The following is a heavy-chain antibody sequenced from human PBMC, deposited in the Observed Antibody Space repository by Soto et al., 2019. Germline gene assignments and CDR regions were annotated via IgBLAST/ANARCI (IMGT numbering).Heavy chain of an antibody. CDR1: GFTFTNYA. Sequence: EVQLLESGGDLVQPGGSLRLSCAASGFTFTNYAMTWVRQAPGKGLEWVSTISGGGSITYYADSLKGRFTISRDNSXNXLYLQINSLRAEDTAVYYCAKTIRGGYSSSWYYFDYWGQGTLVTVSS. J-gene: IGHJ4*02. V-gene: IGHV3-23*01. CDR3: AKTIRGGYSSSWYYFDY. CDR2: ISGGGSIT. D-gene: IGHD6-13*01.